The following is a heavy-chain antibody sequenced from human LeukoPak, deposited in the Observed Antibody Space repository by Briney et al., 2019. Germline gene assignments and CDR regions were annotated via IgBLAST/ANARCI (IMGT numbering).Heavy chain of an antibody. Sequence: GGSLRLPCTASGFPINSYTMNWVRQAPGKGLEWVSSFSRSGIYIYYGDSVKGRFTISRDNAKNSLYLQMNSLRAEDTAVYYCARQTTVTPDAWDGFDYWGQGTQVTVSS. CDR3: ARQTTVTPDAWDGFDY. V-gene: IGHV3-21*01. CDR2: FSRSGIYI. J-gene: IGHJ4*02. CDR1: GFPINSYT. D-gene: IGHD4-11*01.